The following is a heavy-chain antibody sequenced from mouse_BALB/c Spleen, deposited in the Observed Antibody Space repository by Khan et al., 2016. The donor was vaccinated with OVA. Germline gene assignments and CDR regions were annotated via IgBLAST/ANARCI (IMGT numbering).Heavy chain of an antibody. V-gene: IGHV1-53*01. CDR3: TRSGYGSFAY. CDR1: GYTFTSYY. D-gene: IGHD2-2*01. CDR2: INPSNGDT. J-gene: IGHJ3*01. Sequence: QVQLKQSGAELVKPGASVRLSCKASGYTFTSYYLYWVKQRPGQGLVWIGDINPSNGDTNFNEKFKSKATLTVDKSSSTAYIHLNSLTSEDSAVYYCTRSGYGSFAYWGQGTLVTVSA.